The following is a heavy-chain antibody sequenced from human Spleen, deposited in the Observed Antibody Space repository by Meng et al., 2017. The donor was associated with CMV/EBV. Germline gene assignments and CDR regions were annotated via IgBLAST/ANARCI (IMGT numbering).Heavy chain of an antibody. CDR3: AREVGDGYTAFDY. Sequence: ASGFAFSTYTMNWLRQAPGTGLEWISSISSSSSYIFYAASVKSRFTISRDNDQTSLYLQMNSLRAEDTAVYYCAREVGDGYTAFDYWGQGTLVTVSS. D-gene: IGHD5-24*01. V-gene: IGHV3-21*01. CDR1: GFAFSTYT. J-gene: IGHJ4*02. CDR2: ISSSSSYI.